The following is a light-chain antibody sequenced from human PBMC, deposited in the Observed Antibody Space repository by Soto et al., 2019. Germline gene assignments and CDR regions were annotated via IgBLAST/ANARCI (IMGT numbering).Light chain of an antibody. Sequence: QSALTQPASVSGSPGQSITISCTGTSTDVGNYNLVSWYQQHPGKAPKLMIYEDSKQPSGVSNRFSGSKSGNTASLTISGLQAEDEADYYCCSYAGSSTLIFGGGTKLTVL. CDR3: CSYAGSSTLI. J-gene: IGLJ2*01. CDR1: STDVGNYNL. V-gene: IGLV2-23*01. CDR2: EDS.